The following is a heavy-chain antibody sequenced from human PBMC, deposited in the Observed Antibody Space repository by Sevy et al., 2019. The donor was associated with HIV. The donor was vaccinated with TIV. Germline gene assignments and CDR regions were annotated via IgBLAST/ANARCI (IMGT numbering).Heavy chain of an antibody. Sequence: GGCLRLSCAASGFTFKTYWMTWVRQAPGKGLEWLANINQDGTEKYHADAVKGRFTISRDNAKNLLYLQMNSMRAEVTAVYHCAREFEGGPDYWGQGTLVTVSS. V-gene: IGHV3-7*01. CDR1: GFTFKTYW. CDR2: INQDGTEK. D-gene: IGHD2-15*01. J-gene: IGHJ4*02. CDR3: AREFEGGPDY.